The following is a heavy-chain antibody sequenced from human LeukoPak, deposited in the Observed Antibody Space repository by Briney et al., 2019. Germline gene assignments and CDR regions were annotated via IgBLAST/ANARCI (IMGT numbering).Heavy chain of an antibody. CDR3: AKDLRRRYYFGSGSRGGTFDI. Sequence: PGGSLRLSCAASGVXFSNYGIQWVRQAPGKGLEWVAVISYDGSNKYYADSVKGRFTISRDNSKNTLYLQMNSLRAEDTAVYYCAKDLRRRYYFGSGSRGGTFDIWGQGTMVTVSS. CDR1: GVXFSNYG. V-gene: IGHV3-30*18. D-gene: IGHD3-10*01. J-gene: IGHJ3*02. CDR2: ISYDGSNK.